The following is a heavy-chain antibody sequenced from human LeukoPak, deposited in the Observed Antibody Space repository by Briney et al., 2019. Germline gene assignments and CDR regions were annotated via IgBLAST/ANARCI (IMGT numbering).Heavy chain of an antibody. CDR3: ASSRTSYSSSPSLDY. CDR1: GYTFTAYY. J-gene: IGHJ4*02. D-gene: IGHD6-6*01. Sequence: GASVKVSCKASGYTFTAYYMHWVRQAPGQGLEWMGWINPDSGGTNYAQKFQGRVTMTRDTSINTAYMDLSRLRSDDTAVYYCASSRTSYSSSPSLDYWGQGTLVTVSS. CDR2: INPDSGGT. V-gene: IGHV1-2*02.